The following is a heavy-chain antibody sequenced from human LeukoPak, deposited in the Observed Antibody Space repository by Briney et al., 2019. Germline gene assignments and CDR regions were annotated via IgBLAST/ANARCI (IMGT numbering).Heavy chain of an antibody. D-gene: IGHD5-18*01. CDR1: GFTFIGHW. V-gene: IGHV3-7*01. J-gene: IGHJ4*02. CDR2: IKQDGSER. CDR3: ARFRTAMQLWKGYYFDY. Sequence: PGGSLRLSCAASGFTFIGHWMSWVRQAPGKGLEWVANIKQDGSERYYVDSVEGRFTISRDNAKNSLYLQMNSLRAEDTAVYYCARFRTAMQLWKGYYFDYWGQGTLVTVSS.